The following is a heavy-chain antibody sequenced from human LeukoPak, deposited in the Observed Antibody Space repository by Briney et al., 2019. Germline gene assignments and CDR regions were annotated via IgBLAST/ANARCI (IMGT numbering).Heavy chain of an antibody. J-gene: IGHJ3*02. CDR3: ARDRGGSVSHGFDAFDI. CDR2: IKQDGGEK. V-gene: IGHV3-7*01. CDR1: GFTFSNYW. D-gene: IGHD3-10*01. Sequence: GGSLRLSCAASGFTFSNYWMNWVRQAPGKGLEWVANIKQDGGEKSYVDSVKGRFTISRDNAKNSLHLQMNSLRAEDTAVYYCARDRGGSVSHGFDAFDIWGQGTMVTVSS.